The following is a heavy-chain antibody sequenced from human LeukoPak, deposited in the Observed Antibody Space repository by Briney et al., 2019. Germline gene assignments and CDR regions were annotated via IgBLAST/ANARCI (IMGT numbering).Heavy chain of an antibody. V-gene: IGHV3-30-3*02. CDR2: ISYDGSKT. CDR3: AKTRGGPTSPDDY. D-gene: IGHD2-15*01. J-gene: IGHJ4*02. Sequence: GGSLRLSCAASRFTFSNFAIHWVRQAPGKGLEWVAVISYDGSKTYYADSVKGRFTISRDNSNNTLYLQMNSLRAEGTAVYYCAKTRGGPTSPDDYWGQGTLVTVSS. CDR1: RFTFSNFA.